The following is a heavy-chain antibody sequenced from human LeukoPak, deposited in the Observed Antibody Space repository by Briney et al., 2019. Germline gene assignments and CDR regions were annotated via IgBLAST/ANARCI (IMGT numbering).Heavy chain of an antibody. V-gene: IGHV4-61*02. J-gene: IGHJ6*03. D-gene: IGHD3-3*01. CDR3: ARDSPTYYDFWSGYYPVGYYYYYMDV. CDR2: VYTSGST. Sequence: PSQTLSLTCTVSGGSISSGSYYWSWIRQPAGKGLEWMGRVYTSGSTNYNPSLKSRVTISVDTSKNQFSLRLSSVTAADTAVYYCARDSPTYYDFWSGYYPVGYYYYYMDVWGKGTTVTVSS. CDR1: GGSISSGSYY.